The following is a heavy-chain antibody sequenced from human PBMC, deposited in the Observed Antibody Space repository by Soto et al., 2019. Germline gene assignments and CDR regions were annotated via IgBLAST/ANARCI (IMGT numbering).Heavy chain of an antibody. CDR2: IYASGST. Sequence: PSETLSLTCTVSGGSISTYYWSWIRQPAGKGLEWIGRIYASGSTNYNPSLKSRVTMSVATSKNQFSLKLSSVTAADTAVYSCARGGMVIIPTATAFDYWGQGTLVTVSS. CDR1: GGSISTYY. V-gene: IGHV4-4*07. J-gene: IGHJ4*02. CDR3: ARGGMVIIPTATAFDY. D-gene: IGHD2-2*01.